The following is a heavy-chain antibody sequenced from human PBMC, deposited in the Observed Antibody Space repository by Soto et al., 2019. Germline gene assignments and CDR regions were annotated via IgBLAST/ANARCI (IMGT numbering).Heavy chain of an antibody. Sequence: QITLKESGPTLVKPTQTLTLTCTFSGFSLSTSGVGVGWIRQPPGKALEWLALIYWNDDKRYSPSLKSRLTITKDTSKNHVVLTMTNMDPVDTATYYCAHRSSGGYYNYNWFDPWGQGTLVTVSS. CDR2: IYWNDDK. D-gene: IGHD3-9*01. CDR1: GFSLSTSGVG. CDR3: AHRSSGGYYNYNWFDP. J-gene: IGHJ5*02. V-gene: IGHV2-5*01.